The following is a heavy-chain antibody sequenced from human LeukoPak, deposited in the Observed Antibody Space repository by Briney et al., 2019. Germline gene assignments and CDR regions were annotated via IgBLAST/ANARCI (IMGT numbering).Heavy chain of an antibody. CDR3: ARELDYYDSSSPADY. CDR1: GYTFTGYY. J-gene: IGHJ4*02. V-gene: IGHV1-2*06. CDR2: INPNSGGT. D-gene: IGHD3-22*01. Sequence: ASVKVSCKASGYTFTGYYMHWVRQAPGPGLEWMGRINPNSGGTNYAQKFQGRVTMTRDTSISTAYMELSRLRSDDTAVYYCARELDYYDSSSPADYWGQGTLVTVSS.